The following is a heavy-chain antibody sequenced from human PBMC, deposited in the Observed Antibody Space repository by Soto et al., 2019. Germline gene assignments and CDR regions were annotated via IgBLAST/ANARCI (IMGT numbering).Heavy chain of an antibody. CDR1: GGSIRSASYS. D-gene: IGHD3-9*01. CDR2: IYHSGST. V-gene: IGHV4-30-2*01. Sequence: PSETLSLTCAVSGGSIRSASYSWRWIRQPPGKGLEWIGYIYHSGSTYYNPSLKSRVTISVDRSKNQCSLKLSSVTAADTAVYYCARCPTRGYDILTGYYHDAFDIWGQGRMGTVSS. J-gene: IGHJ3*02. CDR3: ARCPTRGYDILTGYYHDAFDI.